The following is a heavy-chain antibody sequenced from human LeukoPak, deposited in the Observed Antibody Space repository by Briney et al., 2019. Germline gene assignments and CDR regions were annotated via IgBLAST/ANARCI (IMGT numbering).Heavy chain of an antibody. CDR3: SRGSGWLSVY. CDR2: ISGGTT. V-gene: IGHV3-49*03. CDR1: GFTLGDYL. Sequence: GGALRLSCTPCGFTLGDYLMSWFRQSPEKRPEWIGFISGGTTEYAASVKGRFTISRDDSTSIAYLQMNSLTTEDTAVYYCSRGSGWLSVYWGQGTLVTVSA. D-gene: IGHD6-19*01. J-gene: IGHJ4*02.